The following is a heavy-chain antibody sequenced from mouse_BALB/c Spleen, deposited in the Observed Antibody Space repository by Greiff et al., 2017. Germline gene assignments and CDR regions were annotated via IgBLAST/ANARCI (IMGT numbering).Heavy chain of an antibody. Sequence: EVQLVESGGGLVQPGGSLKLSCAASGFTFSSYTMSWVRQTPEKRLEWVAYISNGGGSTYYPDTVKGRFTISRDNAKNTLYLQMSSLKSEDTAMYYCARRGNPYAMDYWGQGTSVTVSS. J-gene: IGHJ4*01. CDR2: ISNGGGST. CDR1: GFTFSSYT. CDR3: ARRGNPYAMDY. D-gene: IGHD2-1*01. V-gene: IGHV5-12-2*01.